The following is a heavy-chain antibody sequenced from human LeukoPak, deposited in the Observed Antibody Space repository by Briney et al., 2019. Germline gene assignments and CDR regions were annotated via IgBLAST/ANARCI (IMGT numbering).Heavy chain of an antibody. V-gene: IGHV4-31*03. CDR2: IYYSGST. Sequence: SETLSLTCTGSGGSISSGGEYWSWIRQHPGKGLEWIGYIYYSGSTYYNPSLKSRVTISVHTSKNQFSRKLRSVTAADTAVYYCARAGYDSSGYLAPYFDNSGQGPLVTVSS. D-gene: IGHD3-22*01. CDR3: ARAGYDSSGYLAPYFDN. CDR1: GGSISSGGEY. J-gene: IGHJ4*02.